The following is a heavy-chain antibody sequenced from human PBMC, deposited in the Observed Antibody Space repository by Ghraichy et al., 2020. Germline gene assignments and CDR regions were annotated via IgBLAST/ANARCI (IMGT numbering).Heavy chain of an antibody. CDR2: IYYSGST. CDR1: GGSISSSSYY. V-gene: IGHV4-39*01. CDR3: ARVDTAMPGENWFDP. D-gene: IGHD5-18*01. J-gene: IGHJ5*02. Sequence: SETLSLTCTVSGGSISSSSYYWGWIRQPPGKGLEWIGSIYYSGSTYYNPSLKSRVTISVDTSKNQFSLKLSSVTAADTAVYYCARVDTAMPGENWFDPWGQGTLVTVSS.